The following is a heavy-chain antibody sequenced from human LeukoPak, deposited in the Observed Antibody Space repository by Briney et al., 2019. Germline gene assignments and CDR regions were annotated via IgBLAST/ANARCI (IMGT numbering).Heavy chain of an antibody. V-gene: IGHV4-59*01. CDR1: GGSISSYY. CDR2: IYYSGST. J-gene: IGHJ4*02. D-gene: IGHD2-21*02. Sequence: SETLSLTCTVSGGSISSYYWSWIRQPPGKGLEWIGYIYYSGSTNYNPSLKSRVTISVDTSKNQFSLKLSSVTAADTAVYYCASMTLLSSSFDYWGQGTLVTVSS. CDR3: ASMTLLSSSFDY.